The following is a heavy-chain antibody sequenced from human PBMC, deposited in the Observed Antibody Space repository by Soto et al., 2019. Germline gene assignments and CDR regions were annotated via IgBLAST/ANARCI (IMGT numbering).Heavy chain of an antibody. V-gene: IGHV3-21*01. CDR3: AREGVQHGSGPYYYYGMDV. Sequence: EVQLVESGGGLVKPGGSLRLSCAASGFTFSSYSMNWVRQAPGKGLEWVSSISSSSSYIYYADSVKGRFTISRDNAETPLXXQMNSLRAEDTAVYYCAREGVQHGSGPYYYYGMDVWGQGTTVTVSS. CDR1: GFTFSSYS. J-gene: IGHJ6*02. D-gene: IGHD3-10*01. CDR2: ISSSSSYI.